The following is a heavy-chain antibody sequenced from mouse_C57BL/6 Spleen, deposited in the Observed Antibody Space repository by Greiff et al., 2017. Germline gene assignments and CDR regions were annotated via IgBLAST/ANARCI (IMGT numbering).Heavy chain of an antibody. CDR1: GYTFTEYT. CDR3: SSHEGGGSWFAY. V-gene: IGHV1-62-2*01. Sequence: QVQLQQSGAELVKPGASVKLSCKASGYTFTEYTIHWVKQRSGQGLEWIGGFYPGSGSKQYNEKFKVKATLTADKSSCTVYMELSRLTSEYSAVYFCSSHEGGGSWFAYWGQGTLVTVSA. J-gene: IGHJ3*01. CDR2: FYPGSGSK.